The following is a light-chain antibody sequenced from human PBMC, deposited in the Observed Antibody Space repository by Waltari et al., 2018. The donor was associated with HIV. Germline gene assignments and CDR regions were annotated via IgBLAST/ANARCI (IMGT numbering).Light chain of an antibody. Sequence: QPALPQPPSASGSPGQSVTISCTGTNSAIGGYNSVSWSQQHPGKAPKLVISEVTKRPSGVPGRFSGSKSGTTASLTVSGLQAEDEADYYCSSYANKNGFYVVFGGGTRLTVL. CDR2: EVT. CDR1: NSAIGGYNS. CDR3: SSYANKNGFYVV. J-gene: IGLJ2*01. V-gene: IGLV2-8*01.